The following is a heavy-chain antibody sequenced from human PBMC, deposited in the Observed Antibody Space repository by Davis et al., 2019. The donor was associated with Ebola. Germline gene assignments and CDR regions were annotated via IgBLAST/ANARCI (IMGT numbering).Heavy chain of an antibody. CDR2: IKPDGSEQ. Sequence: GESLKISCAVSGVTFRNYVVSWVRQAPGKGLEWVANIKPDGSEQQYVDSVKGRFTISRDNAKNSLYLQMNSLRVEDTAVYYCARPLRSASPIYWGQGTLVTVSS. CDR3: ARPLRSASPIY. D-gene: IGHD1-26*01. CDR1: GVTFRNYV. V-gene: IGHV3-7*01. J-gene: IGHJ4*02.